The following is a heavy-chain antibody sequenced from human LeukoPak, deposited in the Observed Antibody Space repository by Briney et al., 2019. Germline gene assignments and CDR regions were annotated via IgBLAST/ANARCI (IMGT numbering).Heavy chain of an antibody. CDR3: ARGIAAYYDSSGDAFDI. CDR1: GDSVSSNSAA. Sequence: SQTLSLTCAISGDSVSSNSAAWNWIRQSPSRGLEWLGRTYYRSKWYNDYAVSVKSRITINPDTSKNQFSLQLNSVTPEDTAVYYCARGIAAYYDSSGDAFDIWGQGTMATVSS. J-gene: IGHJ3*02. V-gene: IGHV6-1*01. CDR2: TYYRSKWYN. D-gene: IGHD3-22*01.